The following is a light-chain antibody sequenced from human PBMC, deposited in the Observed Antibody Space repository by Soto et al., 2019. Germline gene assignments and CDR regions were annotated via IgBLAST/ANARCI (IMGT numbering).Light chain of an antibody. V-gene: IGKV3-20*01. CDR3: HHYMRSVT. J-gene: IGKJ1*01. Sequence: EIVLTQSPGSLSLSPGQRATLSCRASQSVNTTFFSWYQKKPGQAPRLLIYGASKRATGIPDRFSGSGSGTDFTLIISRLEPDDFAVYYGHHYMRSVTFGQGTKVEIK. CDR1: QSVNTTF. CDR2: GAS.